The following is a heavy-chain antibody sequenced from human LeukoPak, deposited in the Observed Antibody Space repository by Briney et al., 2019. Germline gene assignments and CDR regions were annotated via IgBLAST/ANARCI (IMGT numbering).Heavy chain of an antibody. D-gene: IGHD3-10*01. CDR1: GDSISSSSYY. CDR2: FYYSGST. J-gene: IGHJ4*02. Sequence: SETLSLTCTVSGDSISSSSYYWGWIRQPPGKGLEWIGTFYYSGSTYYNPSLKSRVTISVDTSKNQFSLKLSSVTAADTAVYYCARAGRHRITDHDYWGQGTLVTVSS. V-gene: IGHV4-39*07. CDR3: ARAGRHRITDHDY.